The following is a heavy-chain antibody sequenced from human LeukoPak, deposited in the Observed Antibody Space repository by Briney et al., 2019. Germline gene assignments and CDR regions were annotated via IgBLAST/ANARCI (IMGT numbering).Heavy chain of an antibody. D-gene: IGHD2/OR15-2a*01. V-gene: IGHV3-7*01. J-gene: IGHJ3*02. CDR3: ARKGGIYCNDGCFHDAFDI. CDR1: GFTFSSYE. Sequence: GGSLRLSCAASGFTFSSYEMNWVRQAPGKGLEWVANINGDGSESHSVDSVKGRFTISRDNAKNSLYLQMNSLRGEDTAVYYCARKGGIYCNDGCFHDAFDIWGQGTTVTVSS. CDR2: INGDGSES.